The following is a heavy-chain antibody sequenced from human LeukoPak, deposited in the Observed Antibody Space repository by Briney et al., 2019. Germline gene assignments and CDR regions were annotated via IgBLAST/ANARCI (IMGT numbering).Heavy chain of an antibody. CDR3: ARLSIAARSDFDY. Sequence: ASVKVSCKASGYTFTGYYMHWVRQAPGQGLEWMGWINPNSGGTNYAQKFQGRVTMTRDTSISTAYTELSRLRSDDTAVYYCARLSIAARSDFDYWGQGTLVTVSS. V-gene: IGHV1-2*02. D-gene: IGHD6-6*01. J-gene: IGHJ4*02. CDR1: GYTFTGYY. CDR2: INPNSGGT.